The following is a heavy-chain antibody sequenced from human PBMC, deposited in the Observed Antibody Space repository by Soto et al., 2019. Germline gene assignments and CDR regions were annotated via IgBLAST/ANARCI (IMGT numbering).Heavy chain of an antibody. CDR3: ARDFGRHGAVDTTAWFDP. V-gene: IGHV1-46*02. J-gene: IGHJ5*02. D-gene: IGHD4-17*01. CDR1: GYTFKSFY. Sequence: QVQLVQSGAEVKKPGASVKVSCTASGYTFKSFYMHWVRQAPGQGLECIGMINPTDGSVSFAQKFQDRITLTTDRHTSTVYMELSSLTREDTAVYFCARDFGRHGAVDTTAWFDPWGQGTLVTVSS. CDR2: INPTDGSV.